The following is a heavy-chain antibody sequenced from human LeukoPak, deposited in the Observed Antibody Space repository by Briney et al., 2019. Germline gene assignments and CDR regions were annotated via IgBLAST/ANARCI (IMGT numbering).Heavy chain of an antibody. CDR1: GFTFSSYG. J-gene: IGHJ4*02. CDR3: AKDQNAC. CDR2: ISYDGSNK. V-gene: IGHV3-30*18. Sequence: GRSLRLSCAASGFTFSSYGMHWVRQAPGKGLEWVAVISYDGSNKYYADSVKGRFTISRDNSKNTLYLQMNSLRAEDTAVYYCAKDQNACWGQGTLVTVSS.